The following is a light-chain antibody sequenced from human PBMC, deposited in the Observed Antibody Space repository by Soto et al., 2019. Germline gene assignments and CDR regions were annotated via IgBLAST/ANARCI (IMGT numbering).Light chain of an antibody. CDR1: ESVSSSF. V-gene: IGKV3-20*01. J-gene: IGKJ1*01. CDR2: RTS. CDR3: QQYGSSPWT. Sequence: EVVLTQSPGTLSLSPGERATLSCRASESVSSSFLTWYQQKPGQAPRLLIYRTSNRVTGIPDRFSGSGSGTDFTLTISRLEPEDFEVYYCQQYGSSPWTFGQGTKVDIK.